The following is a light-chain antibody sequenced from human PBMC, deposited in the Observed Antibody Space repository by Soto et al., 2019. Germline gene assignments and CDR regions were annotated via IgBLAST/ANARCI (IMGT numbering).Light chain of an antibody. J-gene: IGLJ1*01. CDR3: QVWYSSTDLYV. V-gene: IGLV3-21*02. CDR1: NIGSES. Sequence: SYELTQPPSVSVAPGQTARITCGGNNIGSESVHWYQQRPGQAPVLVVYYDSDRPSGIPERFSGSNSANTATLTIRRVEAGDEADYYCQVWYSSTDLYVFGSGTKV. CDR2: YDS.